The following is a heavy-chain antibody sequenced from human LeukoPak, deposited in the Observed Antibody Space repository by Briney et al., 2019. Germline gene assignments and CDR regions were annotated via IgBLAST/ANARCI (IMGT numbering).Heavy chain of an antibody. J-gene: IGHJ4*02. CDR2: ISAYSIYNGNT. CDR3: TRDPGQWLLQGIFFDY. V-gene: IGHV1-18*01. Sequence: ASVKVSCKAFGYTFNSYGISWVRQALGQGLEWMGWISAYSIYNGNTNYAQKFQGRVTMTTDTSTSTAYMELRSLTSDDTAVYYCTRDPGQWLLQGIFFDYWGQGTLVTVSS. CDR1: GYTFNSYG. D-gene: IGHD5-12*01.